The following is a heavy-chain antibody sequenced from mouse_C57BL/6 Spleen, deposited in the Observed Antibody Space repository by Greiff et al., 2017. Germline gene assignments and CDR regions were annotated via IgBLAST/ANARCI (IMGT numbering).Heavy chain of an antibody. V-gene: IGHV1-52*01. D-gene: IGHD3-3*01. CDR1: GYTFTRYW. Sequence: QVQLQQPGAELVRPGSSVKLSCKASGYTFTRYWMHWVKQRPIQGLEWIGNIDPSDSETHYNQKFKDKATLTVDKSSSTAYMQLSSLTAEDSAVYYCARGGDEGGYFDYWGQGTTLTVSS. CDR3: ARGGDEGGYFDY. J-gene: IGHJ2*01. CDR2: IDPSDSET.